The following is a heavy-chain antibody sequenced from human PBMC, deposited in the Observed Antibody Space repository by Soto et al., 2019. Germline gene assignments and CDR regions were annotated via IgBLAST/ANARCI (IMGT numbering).Heavy chain of an antibody. V-gene: IGHV3-30*18. CDR3: AKSGDYVWGTQGGMDV. J-gene: IGHJ6*02. CDR2: ISYDGSNK. D-gene: IGHD3-16*01. CDR1: GFTFSSYG. Sequence: QVQLVESGGGVVQPGRSLRLSCAASGFTFSSYGMHWVRQAPGKGLEWVAVISYDGSNKYYADSVKGRFTISRDNSKNTLYLQMNCLRAEDTAVYYCAKSGDYVWGTQGGMDVWGQGTTVTVSS.